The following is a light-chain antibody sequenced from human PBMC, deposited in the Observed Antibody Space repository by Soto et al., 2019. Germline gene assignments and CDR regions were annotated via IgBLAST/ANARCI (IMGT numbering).Light chain of an antibody. CDR1: SSDVGGYNY. CDR2: DVS. V-gene: IGLV2-14*03. CDR3: SSYRSSSIPVV. J-gene: IGLJ2*01. Sequence: QSALTQPASVSGSPGQSITISCTGTSSDVGGYNYVSWYQHHPGKAPKLMIYDVSNRASGVSKRFSGSKSGNTASLTISGLQAEDEAGYYCSSYRSSSIPVVFGGGTKLTVL.